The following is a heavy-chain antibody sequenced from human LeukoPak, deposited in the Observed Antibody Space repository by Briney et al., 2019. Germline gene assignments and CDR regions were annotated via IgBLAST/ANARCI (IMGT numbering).Heavy chain of an antibody. CDR2: IYYTGIT. J-gene: IGHJ5*02. Sequence: SETLSLTCTVSGASISGYYWSWIRQSPGKGLEWIGYIYYTGITAYNPSLGSRVTTSVDRSNNQFSLRLTSVTAADTAVYYCARLHSSRAEEFDPWGQGTLVTVSS. CDR1: GASISGYY. V-gene: IGHV4-59*01. CDR3: ARLHSSRAEEFDP.